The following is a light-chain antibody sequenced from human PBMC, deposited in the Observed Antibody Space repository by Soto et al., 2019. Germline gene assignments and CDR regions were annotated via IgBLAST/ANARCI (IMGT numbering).Light chain of an antibody. Sequence: GDRVTITCRASQSIDTWLAWYQQKPGKAPKLLIYDASSLESGVPPRFSGSGSGTDFTLTISSLQPDDFATYFCQQYDNYSWTFGQGTKVDIK. J-gene: IGKJ1*01. CDR2: DAS. CDR3: QQYDNYSWT. CDR1: QSIDTW. V-gene: IGKV1-5*01.